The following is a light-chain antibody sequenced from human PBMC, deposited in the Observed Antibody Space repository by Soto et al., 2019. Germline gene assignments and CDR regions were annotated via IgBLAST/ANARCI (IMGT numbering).Light chain of an antibody. J-gene: IGKJ1*01. CDR1: QSIGSR. CDR2: KAS. CDR3: PPDNRYTRN. Sequence: DIQMTQSVSTLSASVGDRVTITCRASQSIGSRLAWYQQKPGKAPNLLIYKASTLESGVPGRFSGSGSGTQFTLTISSLRPDDFATLHRPPDNRYTRNIAQGRKV. V-gene: IGKV1-5*03.